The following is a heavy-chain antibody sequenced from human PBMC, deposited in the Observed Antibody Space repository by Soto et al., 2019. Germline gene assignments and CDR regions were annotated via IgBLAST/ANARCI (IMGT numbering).Heavy chain of an antibody. V-gene: IGHV1-18*01. CDR1: GYTFPSYG. D-gene: IGHD2-15*01. J-gene: IGHJ4*02. Sequence: ASVKVSCKASGYTFPSYGISWVRQAPGQGLEWMGRISANNGNTNYAQKFQGRVTITADKSTSTAYMELSSLRSEDTAVYYCAREDCSGGSCYPFWGQGTLVTVSS. CDR3: AREDCSGGSCYPF. CDR2: ISANNGNT.